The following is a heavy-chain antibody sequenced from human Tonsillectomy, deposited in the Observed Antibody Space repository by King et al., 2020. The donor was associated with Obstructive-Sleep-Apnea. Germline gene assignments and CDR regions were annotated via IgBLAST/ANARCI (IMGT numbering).Heavy chain of an antibody. J-gene: IGHJ4*02. V-gene: IGHV3-74*01. CDR1: GFTFSIYW. Sequence: VQLVESGGGVVQPGGSLRLSCAASGFTFSIYWMHWVRQAPGKGLVWFSRINSDGSSTSYADSVKGRFTISRDNAKNTLYLQMNSLRAEDTALYYCASEIWFGDYYFDYWGQGTLVTVSS. D-gene: IGHD3-10*01. CDR3: ASEIWFGDYYFDY. CDR2: INSDGSST.